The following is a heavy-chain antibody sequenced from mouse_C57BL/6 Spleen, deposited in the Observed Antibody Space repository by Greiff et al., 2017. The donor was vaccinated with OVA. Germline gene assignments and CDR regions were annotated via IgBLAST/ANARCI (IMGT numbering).Heavy chain of an antibody. D-gene: IGHD1-1*01. CDR2: IWSGGST. CDR1: GFSLTSYG. Sequence: VKVEESGPGLVQPSQSLSITCTVSGFSLTSYGVHWVRQSPGKGLEWLGVIWSGGSTDYNAAFISRLSISKDNSKSQVFFKMNSLQADDTAIYYCARNFGTTVYFDYWGQGTTLTVSS. V-gene: IGHV2-2*01. CDR3: ARNFGTTVYFDY. J-gene: IGHJ2*01.